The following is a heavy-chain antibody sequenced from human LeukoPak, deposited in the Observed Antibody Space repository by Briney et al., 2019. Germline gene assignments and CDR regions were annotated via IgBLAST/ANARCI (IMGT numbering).Heavy chain of an antibody. V-gene: IGHV4-59*01. D-gene: IGHD6-13*01. Sequence: SETLSLTCTVSGGSISSYYWSWIRQPPGKGLEWIGYIYYSGSTNYNPSLKSRVTISVDTSKNQFSLKLSSVTAADTAVYYCARKRPYSSTPFDYWGQGTLVTVSS. CDR1: GGSISSYY. CDR2: IYYSGST. CDR3: ARKRPYSSTPFDY. J-gene: IGHJ4*02.